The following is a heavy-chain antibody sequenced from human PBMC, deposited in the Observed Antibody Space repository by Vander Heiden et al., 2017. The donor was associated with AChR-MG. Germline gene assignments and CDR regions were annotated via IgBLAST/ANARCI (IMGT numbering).Heavy chain of an antibody. D-gene: IGHD3-10*01. J-gene: IGHJ6*02. Sequence: EVQLVESGGGLVKPGGSLRLSCAASGFTFSSYSMNWVRQAPGKELEWVSSISSRSSYIYYAESVKGRLPISRDNAKNALYLQMNSLRAEDTAVYYCARDSTVVGAGSRSYYYYYYGMDVWGQGTTVTVSS. CDR2: ISSRSSYI. CDR1: GFTFSSYS. CDR3: ARDSTVVGAGSRSYYYYYYGMDV. V-gene: IGHV3-21*01.